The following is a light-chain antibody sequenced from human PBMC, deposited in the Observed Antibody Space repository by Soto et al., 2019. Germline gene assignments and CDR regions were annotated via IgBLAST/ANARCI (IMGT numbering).Light chain of an antibody. Sequence: DIQMTQSPSTLSASVGERVTITCRASQSISVWMAWYQQKPGRAPKLLIYDASNLERGVPSRFSGSGSGTEFTLAISSLQPDDFATYYCQQYNRYSWTFGQGTKVEIK. CDR3: QQYNRYSWT. J-gene: IGKJ1*01. V-gene: IGKV1-5*01. CDR1: QSISVW. CDR2: DAS.